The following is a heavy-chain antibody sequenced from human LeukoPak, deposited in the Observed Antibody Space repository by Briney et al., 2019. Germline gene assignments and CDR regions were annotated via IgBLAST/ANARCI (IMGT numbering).Heavy chain of an antibody. CDR1: GYTFTSYY. CDR2: INPSGGST. V-gene: IGHV1-46*01. D-gene: IGHD6-19*01. Sequence: ASVKVSCKASGYTFTSYYMHWVRQAPGQGLEWMGIINPSGGSTSYAQKFQGRGTMTRDTSTSTVYMELSSLRSEDTAVYYCARDRHSSGWYSRNYFDYWGQGTLVTVSS. CDR3: ARDRHSSGWYSRNYFDY. J-gene: IGHJ4*02.